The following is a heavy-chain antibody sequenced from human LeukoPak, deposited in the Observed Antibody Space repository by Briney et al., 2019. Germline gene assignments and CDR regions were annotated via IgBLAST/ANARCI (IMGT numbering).Heavy chain of an antibody. J-gene: IGHJ4*02. CDR1: GYTFSKYG. CDR3: ARERWDSSGKHFFDY. D-gene: IGHD3-22*01. V-gene: IGHV1-18*01. CDR2: ISAYDGNT. Sequence: GASVKVSCKASGYTFSKYGIIWVRQAPGQGLEWMGWISAYDGNTNFAQKLQDRVTMTTDTSTSTAYMELRSLTSDDTAVYYCARERWDSSGKHFFDYWGQGTQVTVSS.